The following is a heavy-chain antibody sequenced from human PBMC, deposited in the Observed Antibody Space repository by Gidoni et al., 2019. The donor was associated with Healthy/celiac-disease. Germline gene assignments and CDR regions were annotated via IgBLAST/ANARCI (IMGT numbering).Heavy chain of an antibody. J-gene: IGHJ4*02. CDR1: GYSISSGYY. Sequence: QVQLQESGPGLVKPSETLSLTCAVSGYSISSGYYWGWIRQPPGKGLEWIGSIYHSGSTYYNPSLKSRVTISVDTSKNQFSLKLSSVTAADTAVYYCARVSGGYYFDYWGQGTLVTVSS. CDR2: IYHSGST. V-gene: IGHV4-38-2*01. CDR3: ARVSGGYYFDY. D-gene: IGHD6-19*01.